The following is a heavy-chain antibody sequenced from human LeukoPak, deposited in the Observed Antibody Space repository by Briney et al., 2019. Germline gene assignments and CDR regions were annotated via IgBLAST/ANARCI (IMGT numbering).Heavy chain of an antibody. CDR3: ARAPSSGWYLHYFDY. CDR2: IYTSGST. CDR1: GGSISSGSYY. J-gene: IGHJ4*02. V-gene: IGHV4-61*02. D-gene: IGHD6-19*01. Sequence: SQTLSLTCTVSGGSISSGSYYWSWIRQPAGKGLEWIGRIYTSGSTNYNPSLKSRVTISVDTSKNQFSLKLSSVTAADTAVYYCARAPSSGWYLHYFDYWGQGTLVTVSS.